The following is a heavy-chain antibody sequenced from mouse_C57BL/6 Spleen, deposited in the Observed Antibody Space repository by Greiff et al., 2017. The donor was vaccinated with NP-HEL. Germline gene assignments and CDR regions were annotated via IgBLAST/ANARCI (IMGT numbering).Heavy chain of an antibody. J-gene: IGHJ4*01. CDR1: GYSFTDYN. Sequence: VQLQQSGPELVKPGASVKISCKASGYSFTDYNMNWVKQSNGKSLEWIGVINPNYGTTSSNQKFKGKATLTVDQSSSTAYMQLNSLTSEDSAVYYCATTAQAKGDYYAMDYWGQGTSVTVSS. D-gene: IGHD3-2*02. V-gene: IGHV1-39*01. CDR2: INPNYGTT. CDR3: ATTAQAKGDYYAMDY.